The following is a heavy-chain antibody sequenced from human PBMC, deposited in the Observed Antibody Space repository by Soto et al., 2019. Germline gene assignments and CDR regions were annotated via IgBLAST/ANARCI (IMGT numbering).Heavy chain of an antibody. CDR1: GYTFTGYY. D-gene: IGHD3-3*01. CDR2: INPNSGGT. V-gene: IGHV1-2*02. Sequence: ASVKVSCKASGYTFTGYYMHWVRQAPGQGLEWMGWINPNSGGTNYAQKFQGRVTVTRDTSISTAYMELSRLRSDDTAVYYCAREGSGYSTAFDYWGQGTLVTVSS. J-gene: IGHJ4*02. CDR3: AREGSGYSTAFDY.